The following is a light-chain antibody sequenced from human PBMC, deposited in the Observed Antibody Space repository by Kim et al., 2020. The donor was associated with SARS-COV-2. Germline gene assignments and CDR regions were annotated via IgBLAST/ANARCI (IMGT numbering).Light chain of an antibody. Sequence: GSLVKTSCPLRSGHSTYDITWHQQPPGKGPCYLMQLNGDGRNIEGDGIPDRFSGSSAGAGRYLTISSLQSEDEADYYCHTWSTAIVFGGGTQLTVL. CDR2: LNGDGRN. CDR3: HTWSTAIV. CDR1: SGHSTYD. V-gene: IGLV4-69*01. J-gene: IGLJ2*01.